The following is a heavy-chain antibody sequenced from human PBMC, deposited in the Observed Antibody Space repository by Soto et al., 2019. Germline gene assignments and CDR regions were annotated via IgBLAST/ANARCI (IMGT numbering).Heavy chain of an antibody. CDR1: GFTFSSYA. CDR2: ITSSGGNT. Sequence: EVQLVESGGGLVQPGGSLRLSCAASGFTFSSYAMHWVRQAPGKGLEYVSVITSSGGNTDYASSVKGRFTISRDNSKNTLYLRMGSLRAEDMAVYYCARRIPFGYGMDVWGQGTTVTVSS. CDR3: ARRIPFGYGMDV. J-gene: IGHJ6*02. V-gene: IGHV3-64*01. D-gene: IGHD2-21*01.